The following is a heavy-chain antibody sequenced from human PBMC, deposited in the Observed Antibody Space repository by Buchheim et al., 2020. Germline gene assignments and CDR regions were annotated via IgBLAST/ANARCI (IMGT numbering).Heavy chain of an antibody. CDR3: ARGMGVGAHDFFDS. Sequence: QVQLQESGPGLVKPSETLSLTCTVSNGSINDFYWAWIRQSPGEGMQWIAYIYYSGSVHYSPSLRSRVPISLDTSMKQFSLRLTSVTAADTAMYYCARGMGVGAHDFFDSWGQG. J-gene: IGHJ4*02. CDR1: NGSINDFY. V-gene: IGHV4-59*03. D-gene: IGHD1-26*01. CDR2: IYYSGSV.